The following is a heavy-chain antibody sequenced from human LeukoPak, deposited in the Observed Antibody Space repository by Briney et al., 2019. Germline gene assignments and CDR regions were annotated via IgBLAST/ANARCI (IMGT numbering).Heavy chain of an antibody. D-gene: IGHD6-13*01. CDR1: GYTFTGYY. V-gene: IGHV1-2*02. J-gene: IGHJ3*02. CDR2: ISPNSGCT. CDR3: ASLGGYSSSWYDAFDI. Sequence: ASVKVSCKASGYTFTGYYMHWVRQAPGQGLEWMGWISPNSGCTNYAQKFQGRVTMTRDTSISTAYMELSRLRSDDTAVYYCASLGGYSSSWYDAFDIWGQGTMVTVSS.